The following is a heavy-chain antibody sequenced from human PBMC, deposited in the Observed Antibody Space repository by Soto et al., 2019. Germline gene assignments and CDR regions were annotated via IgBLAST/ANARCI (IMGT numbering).Heavy chain of an antibody. CDR3: ARRYCRSARCPRNYYGMDV. D-gene: IGHD2-2*01. CDR2: IDPIDSYT. CDR1: GYNFASYW. Sequence: GESLTISCQGSGYNFASYWISWVRQMPGKGLEWMGRIDPIDSYTNYSPSFQGHVTISADKSISTAYLQWSSLKASDTAMYYCARRYCRSARCPRNYYGMDVWGQGKTVTVSS. J-gene: IGHJ6*02. V-gene: IGHV5-10-1*01.